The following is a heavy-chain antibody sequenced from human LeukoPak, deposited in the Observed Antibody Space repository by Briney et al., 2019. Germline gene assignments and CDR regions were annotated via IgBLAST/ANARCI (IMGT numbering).Heavy chain of an antibody. CDR2: INPNSGGT. J-gene: IGHJ5*02. V-gene: IGHV1-2*06. CDR3: ARQQDIVVVPALSEFDP. D-gene: IGHD2-2*01. CDR1: GYTFTVYY. Sequence: ASVTVSCKASGYTFTVYYMHWVRQAPGQGLEWMGRINPNSGGTNYAQKFQGRVTMTRDTSISTAYMELSRLRSDDTAVYYCARQQDIVVVPALSEFDPWGQGTLVTVSS.